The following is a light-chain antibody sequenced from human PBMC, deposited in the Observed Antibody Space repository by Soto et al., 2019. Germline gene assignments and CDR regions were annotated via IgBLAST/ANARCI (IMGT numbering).Light chain of an antibody. CDR3: QQYGSSPTT. J-gene: IGKJ1*01. CDR2: NAS. Sequence: EIVMTQSPATLSVSPGGRATLSCRASQSVSSNLAWYQQKPGQAPRLLISNASRRATGIPDRFSGSGSGTDFTLTISRLEPEDFAVYYCQQYGSSPTTFGQGTQVEIK. V-gene: IGKV3-20*01. CDR1: QSVSSN.